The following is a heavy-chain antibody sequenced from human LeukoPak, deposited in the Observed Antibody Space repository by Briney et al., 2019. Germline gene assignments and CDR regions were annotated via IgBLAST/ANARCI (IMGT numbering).Heavy chain of an antibody. CDR1: GGTFSSYA. J-gene: IGHJ6*02. V-gene: IGHV1-69*04. Sequence: SVKVSCKASGGTFSSYAISWVRQAPGQGLEWMGRIIPILGIANYAQKFQGRVTITADKSTSTAYMELSSLGSEDTAVYYCARDLVVTPFRYYYGMDVWGQGTTVTVSS. D-gene: IGHD4-23*01. CDR2: IIPILGIA. CDR3: ARDLVVTPFRYYYGMDV.